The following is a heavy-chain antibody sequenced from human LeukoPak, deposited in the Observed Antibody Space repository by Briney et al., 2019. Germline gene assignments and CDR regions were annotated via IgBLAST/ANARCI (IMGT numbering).Heavy chain of an antibody. D-gene: IGHD7-27*01. Sequence: VASVKVSCKASGYTFTSHYMHWVRQAPGQGLEWMGWITPNSDGTDYAQKFQGRVTMTRDTSITTAYMELSSLRSDDTAVYYCARSPIGLGFFDYWGQGTLVTVSS. J-gene: IGHJ4*02. CDR3: ARSPIGLGFFDY. CDR1: GYTFTSHY. V-gene: IGHV1-2*02. CDR2: ITPNSDGT.